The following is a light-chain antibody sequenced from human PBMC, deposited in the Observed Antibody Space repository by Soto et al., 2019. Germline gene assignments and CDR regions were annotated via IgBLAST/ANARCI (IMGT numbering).Light chain of an antibody. Sequence: QMTPSPSYRFTSVGDRITITCRASQSIRSYLNWYQNKPGKDPKILIYAASSLESGVPSRFSGSGSGTDFTLTISSLQTEDFATYYCQQKYSTTMTFGQGTKLDIK. V-gene: IGKV1-39*01. CDR1: QSIRSY. CDR2: AAS. J-gene: IGKJ5*01. CDR3: QQKYSTTMT.